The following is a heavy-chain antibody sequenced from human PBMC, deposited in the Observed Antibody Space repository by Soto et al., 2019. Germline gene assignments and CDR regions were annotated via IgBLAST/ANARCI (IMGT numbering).Heavy chain of an antibody. CDR3: AREAGKVDY. D-gene: IGHD6-19*01. V-gene: IGHV3-11*01. CDR1: GFTFSDNY. Sequence: QVQLVESGGGLVKPGGSLRLSCVGSGFTFSDNYISWIRQAPGNGLEWLSYISSSGTTIYYADSVKGRFSMSRDNAKNSVYLQMNSLRAEDSAVYYCAREAGKVDYWGQGTLVTVSS. CDR2: ISSSGTTI. J-gene: IGHJ4*02.